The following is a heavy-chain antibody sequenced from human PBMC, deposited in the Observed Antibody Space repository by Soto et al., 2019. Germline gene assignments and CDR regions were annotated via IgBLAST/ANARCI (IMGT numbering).Heavy chain of an antibody. V-gene: IGHV3-7*01. CDR3: ARNRYDYIWGSYRYIGPY. D-gene: IGHD3-16*02. CDR2: IKQDGSEK. Sequence: GGSLRLSCAASGFTFSSYLMSWVRQAPGKGLEWVANIKQDGSEKYYVDSVKGRFTISRDNAKNSLYPQMNSLRAEDTAVYYCARNRYDYIWGSYRYIGPYWGQGTLVTVSS. CDR1: GFTFSSYL. J-gene: IGHJ4*02.